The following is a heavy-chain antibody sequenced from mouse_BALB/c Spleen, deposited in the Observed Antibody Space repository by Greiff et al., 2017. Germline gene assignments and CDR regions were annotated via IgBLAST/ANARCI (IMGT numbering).Heavy chain of an antibody. CDR2: ISYDGSN. CDR3: SITTVVATDFDV. Sequence: EVQLQESGPGLVKPSQSLSLTCSVTGYSITSGYYWIWIRQFPGNKLEWMCYISYDGSNNYNPSLKNRISITRDTSTNQFFLKLNSVTTEDTATYYCSITTVVATDFDVWGAGTTVTVSS. CDR1: GYSITSGYY. V-gene: IGHV3-6*02. J-gene: IGHJ1*01. D-gene: IGHD1-1*01.